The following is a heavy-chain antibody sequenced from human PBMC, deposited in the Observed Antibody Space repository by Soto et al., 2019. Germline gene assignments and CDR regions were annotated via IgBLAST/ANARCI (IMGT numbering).Heavy chain of an antibody. V-gene: IGHV3-33*01. CDR2: IWYDGSNK. CDR3: ARDWGPYSSSWYVISSGDY. J-gene: IGHJ4*02. D-gene: IGHD6-13*01. CDR1: GFTFSSYG. Sequence: GGSLRLSCAASGFTFSSYGMHWVRQAPGKGLEWVAVIWYDGSNKYYADSVKGRFAISGDNSKNTLYLQMNSLRAEDTAVYYCARDWGPYSSSWYVISSGDYWGQGTLVTVSS.